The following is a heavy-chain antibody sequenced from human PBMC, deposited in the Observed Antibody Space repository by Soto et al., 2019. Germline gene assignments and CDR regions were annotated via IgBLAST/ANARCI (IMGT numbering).Heavy chain of an antibody. CDR1: GFTVSSNY. V-gene: IGHV3-66*01. CDR2: IYSGGST. Sequence: GGSLRLSCAASGFTVSSNYMSWVRQAPGKGLEWVSVIYSGGSTYYADSVKGRFTISRDNSKNTLYLQMNSLRAEDTAVYYCAREVTLVAGTRWFDPWGQGTMVTVSS. D-gene: IGHD6-19*01. CDR3: AREVTLVAGTRWFDP. J-gene: IGHJ5*02.